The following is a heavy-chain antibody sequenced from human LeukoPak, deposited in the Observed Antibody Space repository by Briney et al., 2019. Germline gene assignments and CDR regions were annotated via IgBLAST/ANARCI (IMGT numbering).Heavy chain of an antibody. D-gene: IGHD5-12*01. V-gene: IGHV1-18*01. CDR3: ATALEGGYSYFDY. Sequence: ASVKVSCKASGYTFTSYGISWVRQAPGQGLEWMGWISAYNGNTNYAQKLQGRVTMTEDTSTDTAYMELSSLRSEDTAVYYCATALEGGYSYFDYWGQGTLVTVSS. CDR1: GYTFTSYG. CDR2: ISAYNGNT. J-gene: IGHJ4*02.